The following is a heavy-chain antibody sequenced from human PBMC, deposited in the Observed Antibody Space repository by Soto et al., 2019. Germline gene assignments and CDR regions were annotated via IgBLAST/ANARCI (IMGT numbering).Heavy chain of an antibody. CDR3: TIDPEDYDNISGYSLYYYCGRDG. D-gene: IGHD3-22*01. CDR1: GYTFPSYG. J-gene: IGHJ6*02. V-gene: IGHV1-18*01. Sequence: QVQLVQSGAEVKKPGASVKVSCQASGYTFPSYGISWVRQPPGQGLEWMGWISAYTGNTNYAPKLQGRVTMTTDTSTSTAYMELRSLISENTTVYYFTIDPEDYDNISGYSLYYYCGRDGWGQGTTVTVSS. CDR2: ISAYTGNT.